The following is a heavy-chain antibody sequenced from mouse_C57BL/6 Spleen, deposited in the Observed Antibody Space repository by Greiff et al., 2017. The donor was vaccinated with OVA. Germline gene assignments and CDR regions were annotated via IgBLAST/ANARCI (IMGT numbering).Heavy chain of an antibody. Sequence: QVQLQQSGPELVKPGASVKISCKASGYAFSSSWMNWVKQRPGKGLVWIGRIYPGDGDTNYNGKFKGKATLTADNSSSTDYMPLSRLTSEDSAVCFCTRRLITTVVADFDDWGKGTTLTVSS. J-gene: IGHJ2*01. D-gene: IGHD1-1*01. CDR1: GYAFSSSW. CDR2: IYPGDGDT. V-gene: IGHV1-82*01. CDR3: TRRLITTVVADFDD.